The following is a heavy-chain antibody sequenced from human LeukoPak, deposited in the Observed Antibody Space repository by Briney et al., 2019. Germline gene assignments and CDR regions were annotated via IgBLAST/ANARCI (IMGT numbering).Heavy chain of an antibody. Sequence: GSLRLSCAASGFTFSSYWMHWVRQAPGKGLVWVSRINSDGSTTSYADSVKGRFTISRDNAKKTLYLQMNSLRAEDTAVYYCASGFFYFCDMVVWGKGTTVTISS. J-gene: IGHJ6*03. CDR3: ASGFFYFCDMVV. D-gene: IGHD2/OR15-2a*01. CDR2: INSDGSTT. V-gene: IGHV3-74*01. CDR1: GFTFSSYW.